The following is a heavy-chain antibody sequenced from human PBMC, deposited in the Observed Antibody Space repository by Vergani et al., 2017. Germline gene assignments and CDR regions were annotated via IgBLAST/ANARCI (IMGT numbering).Heavy chain of an antibody. CDR3: AKAGSVTSGSLQYNFYMDV. CDR2: IYSGDET. D-gene: IGHD3-10*01. J-gene: IGHJ6*03. CDR1: GSTVSGNY. V-gene: IGHV3-66*02. Sequence: ELQLVESGGGLVQPGGSLRLSCAASGSTVSGNYMTWVRQAPGKGLEWVSHIYSGDETYYADSVTGRVTISRDNSKNTLDLQMNSLRTQDTAVYYCAKAGSVTSGSLQYNFYMDVWGKGTTVTVS.